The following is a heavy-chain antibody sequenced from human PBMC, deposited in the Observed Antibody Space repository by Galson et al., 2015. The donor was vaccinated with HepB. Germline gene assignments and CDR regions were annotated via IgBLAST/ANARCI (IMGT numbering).Heavy chain of an antibody. D-gene: IGHD3-22*01. CDR3: ARAVDYYYVSLGDY. J-gene: IGHJ4*02. Sequence: SLSLSCAASGFTFSSYAMHWVRQAPGKGLEWVAVISYDGSNKYYADSVKGRFTISRDNSKNTLYLQMNSLRAEDTAVYYCARAVDYYYVSLGDYWGQGTLVTVSS. CDR1: GFTFSSYA. V-gene: IGHV3-30*04. CDR2: ISYDGSNK.